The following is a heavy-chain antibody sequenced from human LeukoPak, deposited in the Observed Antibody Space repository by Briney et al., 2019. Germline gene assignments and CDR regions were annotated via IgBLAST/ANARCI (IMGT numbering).Heavy chain of an antibody. J-gene: IGHJ4*02. Sequence: SETLSLTCTVSGYSISSTYYGAWIRQPPGKGLEWIATISHSGSTYYTPSLKSRLTISLDTSKNHFSLRLSSVTAVDTAVYYCARVNAPVATFDYWGLGILVTVSS. CDR3: ARVNAPVATFDY. CDR2: ISHSGST. V-gene: IGHV4-38-2*02. D-gene: IGHD1-1*01. CDR1: GYSISSTYY.